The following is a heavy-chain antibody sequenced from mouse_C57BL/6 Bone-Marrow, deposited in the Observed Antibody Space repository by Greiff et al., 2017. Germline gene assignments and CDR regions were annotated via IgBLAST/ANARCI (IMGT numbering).Heavy chain of an antibody. Sequence: VQLQQSGAELARPGASVKLSCKASGYTFTSYGISWVKQRPGQGLEWIGEIYPRSGNTYYNEKFKGKATLTADKSSSTAYMELRSLTSEDSAVYFCAREGPTIPCYYFDYWGQGTTLTVSS. D-gene: IGHD2-12*01. J-gene: IGHJ2*01. CDR1: GYTFTSYG. CDR3: AREGPTIPCYYFDY. CDR2: IYPRSGNT. V-gene: IGHV1-81*01.